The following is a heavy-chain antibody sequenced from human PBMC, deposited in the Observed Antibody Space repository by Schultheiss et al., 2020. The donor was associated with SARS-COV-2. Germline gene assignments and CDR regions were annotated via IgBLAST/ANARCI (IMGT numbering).Heavy chain of an antibody. D-gene: IGHD5-12*01. CDR1: GFTVSSNY. J-gene: IGHJ4*02. V-gene: IGHV3-53*01. CDR3: ARWEWLRNFDY. CDR2: IYSGGST. Sequence: GESLKISCAASGFTVSSNYMSWVRQAPGKGLEWVSVIYSGGSTYYADSVKGRFTISRDNSKNTLYLQMNSLRAEDTAVYYCARWEWLRNFDYWGQGTLVTVSS.